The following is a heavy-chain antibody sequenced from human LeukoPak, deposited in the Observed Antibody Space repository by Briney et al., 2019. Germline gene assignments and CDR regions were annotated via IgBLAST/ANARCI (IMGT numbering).Heavy chain of an antibody. V-gene: IGHV3-7*01. Sequence: GSLRLSCAAPGFAISTYRMDWLRQAPGKQLEWVGHINQNGSVKHYVDCVGGRFTNSRDNARNSVYLQMSALRVEDTAVYYCTIDFVFWGEGSLVTASS. CDR1: GFAISTYR. J-gene: IGHJ4*02. D-gene: IGHD3-3*01. CDR2: INQNGSVK. CDR3: TIDFVF.